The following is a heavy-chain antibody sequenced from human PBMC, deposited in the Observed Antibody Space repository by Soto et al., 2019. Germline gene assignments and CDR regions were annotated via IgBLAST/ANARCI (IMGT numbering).Heavy chain of an antibody. J-gene: IGHJ4*02. CDR3: ARHGAAIWLGY. CDR2: IDPSDSYI. V-gene: IGHV5-10-1*01. CDR1: GNTFSGHW. Sequence: XDSLKLSCKTSGNTFSGHWISWVRQVPGKGLQWMGNIDPSDSYINYNPAFRGHVTFSVDKSSSTAYLHWRSLGPSDTAIYYCARHGAAIWLGYWGQGTLVTVS. D-gene: IGHD6-19*01.